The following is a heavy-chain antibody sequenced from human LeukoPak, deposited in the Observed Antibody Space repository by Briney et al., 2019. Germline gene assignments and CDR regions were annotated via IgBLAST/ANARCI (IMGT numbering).Heavy chain of an antibody. Sequence: ASQKVSCKVPVDTPTESSIQSVRHTPGNGLEWRGGFEPEKGVTQYTQKFQGRVSMTEDTSTDTAYMELSSLRSEDTAVYFCATDRRIYCSGGSCHYFDYWGQGTLVTVSS. J-gene: IGHJ4*02. CDR3: ATDRRIYCSGGSCHYFDY. V-gene: IGHV1-24*01. D-gene: IGHD2-15*01. CDR1: VDTPTESS. CDR2: FEPEKGVT.